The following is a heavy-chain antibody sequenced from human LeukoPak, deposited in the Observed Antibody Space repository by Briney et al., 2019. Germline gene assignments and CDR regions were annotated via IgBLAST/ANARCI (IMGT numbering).Heavy chain of an antibody. D-gene: IGHD3-22*01. CDR3: ARLFDDTPRGAFRYLDY. V-gene: IGHV4-59*08. CDR1: GGSISTYY. Sequence: SETLSLTCSVSGGSISTYYWSWIRQPPGKGLEWIGYIFYSGSTNYNPSLKSRVTISVDTSKNQFSLKLSSVTAADTAVYYCARLFDDTPRGAFRYLDYWGQGNLVTVSS. J-gene: IGHJ4*02. CDR2: IFYSGST.